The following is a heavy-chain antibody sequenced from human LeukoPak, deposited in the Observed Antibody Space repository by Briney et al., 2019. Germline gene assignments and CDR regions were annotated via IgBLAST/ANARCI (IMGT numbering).Heavy chain of an antibody. CDR1: GYTFTGYY. J-gene: IGHJ4*02. D-gene: IGHD5-18*01. CDR2: INPTGGST. CDR3: AKDLGYSYGYSDY. V-gene: IGHV1-46*01. Sequence: GASVKVSCKASGYTFTGYYMHWVRQAPGQGLEWMGLINPTGGSTGYAQKLQGRVTMTRDMSTSTDYMELSSLRSEDAAVYYCAKDLGYSYGYSDYWGQGTLVTVSS.